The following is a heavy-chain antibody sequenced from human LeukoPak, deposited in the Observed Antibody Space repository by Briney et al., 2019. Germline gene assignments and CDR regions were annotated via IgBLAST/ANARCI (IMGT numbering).Heavy chain of an antibody. J-gene: IGHJ4*02. Sequence: SETLSLTCAVYGGSFSGYYWSWIRQPLGKGLEWIGEINHSGSTNYNPSLKSRVTISVDTSKNQFSLKLSSVTAADTAVYYCARVPVGATTGGIYYWGQGTLVTVSS. D-gene: IGHD1-26*01. V-gene: IGHV4-34*01. CDR1: GGSFSGYY. CDR3: ARVPVGATTGGIYY. CDR2: INHSGST.